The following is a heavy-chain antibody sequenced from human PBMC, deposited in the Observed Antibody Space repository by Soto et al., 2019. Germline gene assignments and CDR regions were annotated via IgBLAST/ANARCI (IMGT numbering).Heavy chain of an antibody. CDR3: AGSVLVTSTMNYFDL. CDR2: IYPDDSDT. V-gene: IGHV5-51*01. Sequence: PGESLKISCQASGYSFSNFWIAWVRQMPGEGLEWLGIIYPDDSDTRYSPSFLGQVTISADKSIKTTYLQWSSLKASDTAIYFCAGSVLVTSTMNYFDLWGQGTLVTVSS. J-gene: IGHJ4*02. CDR1: GYSFSNFW. D-gene: IGHD2-8*02.